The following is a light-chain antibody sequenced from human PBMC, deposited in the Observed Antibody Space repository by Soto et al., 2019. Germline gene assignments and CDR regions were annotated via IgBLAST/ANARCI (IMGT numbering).Light chain of an antibody. Sequence: QSALTQPASVSGSPGQSITISCPGTSSDVGGYNYVSWYQQHPGKAPKLMIYDVSNRPSGVSNRFSGSKSGNTASLTISGLQAEDEADYYCSSYTSSSTLDYVFGTGTKLTVL. CDR2: DVS. CDR3: SSYTSSSTLDYV. J-gene: IGLJ1*01. CDR1: SSDVGGYNY. V-gene: IGLV2-14*01.